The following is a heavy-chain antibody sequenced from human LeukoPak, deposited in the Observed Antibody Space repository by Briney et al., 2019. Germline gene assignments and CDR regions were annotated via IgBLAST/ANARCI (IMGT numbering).Heavy chain of an antibody. V-gene: IGHV3-21*01. CDR1: GFTFSSYS. CDR2: ISSSGRFI. Sequence: GGSLRLSCAASGFTFSSYSMNWVRQAPGKGLEWVSSISSSGRFIYYPDSMQGRFTISRDNAKDSLYLQMNSLRAEDTAIYYCARTSSVTPTPTFDSWGQGTLVTVS. D-gene: IGHD4-17*01. CDR3: ARTSSVTPTPTFDS. J-gene: IGHJ4*02.